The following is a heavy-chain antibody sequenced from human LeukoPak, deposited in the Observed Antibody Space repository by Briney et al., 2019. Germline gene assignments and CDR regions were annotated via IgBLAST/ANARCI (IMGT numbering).Heavy chain of an antibody. Sequence: GGSLRLSCAASGFTFSSYSMNWVRQAPGKGLEWVSFISGASDYIYYANSLKGRFTISRDNAKNSLYLQMDSLRAEDTAVYYCARDSEGYESSTWFDRWGQGTLVTVSS. D-gene: IGHD5-12*01. CDR2: ISGASDYI. J-gene: IGHJ5*02. V-gene: IGHV3-21*01. CDR3: ARDSEGYESSTWFDR. CDR1: GFTFSSYS.